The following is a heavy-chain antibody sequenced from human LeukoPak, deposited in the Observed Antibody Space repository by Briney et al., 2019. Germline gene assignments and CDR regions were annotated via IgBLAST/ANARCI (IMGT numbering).Heavy chain of an antibody. CDR1: GFIFSGSA. CDR2: IRSKANSFVT. V-gene: IGHV3-73*01. D-gene: IGHD2-15*01. Sequence: PGGSLRLSCAGSGFIFSGSALHWVRQAPGKGLEWIGRIRSKANSFVTVYTASVEGRFTISRDDSKNTAYLQMNSLRTEDTAVYYCTRHSDRYCSGAGCYVNYFYGLDVWGQGTTVTVS. J-gene: IGHJ6*02. CDR3: TRHSDRYCSGAGCYVNYFYGLDV.